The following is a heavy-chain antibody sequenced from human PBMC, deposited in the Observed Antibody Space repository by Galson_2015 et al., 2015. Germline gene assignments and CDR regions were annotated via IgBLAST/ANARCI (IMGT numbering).Heavy chain of an antibody. J-gene: IGHJ1*01. CDR2: IHSDGKT. CDR1: GVIVSSSD. CDR3: ARVGNCDSPSCQKYFQQ. D-gene: IGHD2-2*01. Sequence: SLRLSCAASGVIVSSSDMGWPRQAPGKGLEWDSIIHSDGKTYYADSVRGRFTISRDNSKNTLYLQMNSLRIEDTAIYYCARVGNCDSPSCQKYFQQWGQGTLVTVSA. V-gene: IGHV3-53*01.